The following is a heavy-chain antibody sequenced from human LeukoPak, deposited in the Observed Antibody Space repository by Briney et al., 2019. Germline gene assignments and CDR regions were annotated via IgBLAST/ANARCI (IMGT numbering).Heavy chain of an antibody. Sequence: SETLSLTCAVYGGSFSGYYWSWIRQPPGKGLEWIGEMNHSGSTNYNPSLKSRVTISVDTSKNQFSLKLSSVTAADTAVYYCAKDRSIGTYYTFDHWGQGTLVTVSS. CDR3: AKDRSIGTYYTFDH. J-gene: IGHJ4*02. D-gene: IGHD1-26*01. CDR1: GGSFSGYY. V-gene: IGHV4-34*01. CDR2: MNHSGST.